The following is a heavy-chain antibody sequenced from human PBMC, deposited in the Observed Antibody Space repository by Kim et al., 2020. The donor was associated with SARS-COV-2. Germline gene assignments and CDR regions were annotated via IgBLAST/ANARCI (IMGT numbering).Heavy chain of an antibody. D-gene: IGHD2-2*01. Sequence: GGSLRLSCAASGFTFSSYSMNWVRQAPGKGLEWVSYISSSSSTIYYADSVKGRFTISRDNAKNSLYLQMNSLRDEDTAVYYCAGGGHCSSTSCYFVSGAGGFYYGMDVWGQGTTVTVSS. V-gene: IGHV3-48*02. CDR1: GFTFSSYS. CDR2: ISSSSSTI. CDR3: AGGGHCSSTSCYFVSGAGGFYYGMDV. J-gene: IGHJ6*02.